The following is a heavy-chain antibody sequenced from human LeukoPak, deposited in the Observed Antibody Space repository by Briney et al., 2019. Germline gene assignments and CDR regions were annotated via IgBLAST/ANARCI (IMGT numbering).Heavy chain of an antibody. J-gene: IGHJ4*02. V-gene: IGHV3-48*01. D-gene: IGHD3-3*01. Sequence: GGSLTLSCAASGFTFTSYSMNWVRQAPGKGLEWVSYISSSSSTIYYADSVKGRFTISRDNAKNSLYLQMNSLRAEDTAVYYCARDHHDFWSGYLFDYWGQGTLVTVSS. CDR3: ARDHHDFWSGYLFDY. CDR2: ISSSSSTI. CDR1: GFTFTSYS.